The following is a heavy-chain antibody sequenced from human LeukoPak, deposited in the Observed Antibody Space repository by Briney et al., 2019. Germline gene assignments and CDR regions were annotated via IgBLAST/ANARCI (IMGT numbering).Heavy chain of an antibody. J-gene: IGHJ4*02. Sequence: GGSLRLSCAASGFTVSSNFMSWVRQAPGKGLEWVSVIYSGGSTYYADSVKGRFTISRHNSKNTLYLQMNSLRAEDTAVYYCARLYGTFLEWSPYFDYWGQGTLVTVSS. V-gene: IGHV3-53*04. CDR3: ARLYGTFLEWSPYFDY. CDR2: IYSGGST. D-gene: IGHD3-3*02. CDR1: GFTVSSNF.